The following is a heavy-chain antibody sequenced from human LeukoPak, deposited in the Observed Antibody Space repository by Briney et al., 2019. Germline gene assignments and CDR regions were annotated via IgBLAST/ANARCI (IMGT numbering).Heavy chain of an antibody. V-gene: IGHV1-69*13. CDR3: ARVSVTLFGAVIILNAFDV. J-gene: IGHJ3*01. CDR2: IIPIFGTA. CDR1: GGTFSSYA. D-gene: IGHD3-3*01. Sequence: SVKVSCKASGGTFSSYAISWVRQAPGQGLEWMGGIIPIFGTANYAQKFQGRVTITADESTSTAYMELSSLRSEDTAVYYCARVSVTLFGAVIILNAFDVWGQGTMVTVSS.